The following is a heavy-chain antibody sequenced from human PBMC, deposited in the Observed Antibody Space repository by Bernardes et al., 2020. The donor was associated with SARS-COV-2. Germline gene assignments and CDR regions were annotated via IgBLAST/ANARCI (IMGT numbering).Heavy chain of an antibody. CDR2: INGDGSST. CDR3: ARGSGNYYFDF. J-gene: IGHJ4*02. D-gene: IGHD1-26*01. CDR1: GFTFNSYW. V-gene: IGHV3-74*01. Sequence: GGSLRLSRAASGFTFNSYWMHWVRQPPEKGLVWVSRINGDGSSTNYADSVKGRFSISRDNAKNTLFLQMNSVGVEDAALYCCARGSGNYYFDFWGQGILVTVSS.